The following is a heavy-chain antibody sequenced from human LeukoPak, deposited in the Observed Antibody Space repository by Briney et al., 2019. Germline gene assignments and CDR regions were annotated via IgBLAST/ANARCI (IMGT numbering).Heavy chain of an antibody. CDR3: ARVIPATVYYYYGMDV. V-gene: IGHV4-59*01. CDR1: GGSISSYY. Sequence: SETLSLTCTVFGGSISSYYWSWIRQPPGKGLEWIGYIYYSGSTNYNPSLKSRVTISVDTSKNQFSLKLSSVTAADTAVYYCARVIPATVYYYYGMDVWGQGTTVTVSS. J-gene: IGHJ6*02. CDR2: IYYSGST. D-gene: IGHD2-15*01.